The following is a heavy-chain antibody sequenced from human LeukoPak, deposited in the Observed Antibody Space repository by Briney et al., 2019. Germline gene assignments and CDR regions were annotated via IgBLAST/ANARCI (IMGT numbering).Heavy chain of an antibody. V-gene: IGHV4-39*07. J-gene: IGHJ3*02. CDR2: IYYSGST. Sequence: SETLSLTCTVSGGSISSSSYYWGWIRQPPGKGLEWIGSIYYSGSTYYNPSLKSRVLISVDTSKNQFSLILSSVTAADTAVYYCVRDGDYYDSSGSVRAFDIWGQGTMVTVSS. CDR1: GGSISSSSYY. D-gene: IGHD3-22*01. CDR3: VRDGDYYDSSGSVRAFDI.